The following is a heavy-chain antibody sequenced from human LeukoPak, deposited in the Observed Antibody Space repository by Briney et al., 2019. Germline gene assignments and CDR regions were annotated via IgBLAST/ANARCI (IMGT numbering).Heavy chain of an antibody. CDR3: TRGAGWLIDY. CDR1: GSMYNYY. Sequence: SETPSLTCTVSGSMYNYYWSWIRQPPGKGLEWIGYIHYNGITNYSPSLKSRVTMSLDTSKNHFSLKLNSVTTADTAVYYCTRGAGWLIDYWGQGILVTVSS. D-gene: IGHD3-16*01. CDR2: IHYNGIT. J-gene: IGHJ4*02. V-gene: IGHV4-59*01.